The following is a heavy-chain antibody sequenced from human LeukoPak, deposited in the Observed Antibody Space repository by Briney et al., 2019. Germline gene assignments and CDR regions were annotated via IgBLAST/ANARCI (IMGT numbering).Heavy chain of an antibody. Sequence: PAETLSLTCTVSGCTINSYYWSWVRQPPGKGLEWIGYIHYSGSTNYNPSLKSRVTISVDTSKNQYSLKLSSVTAADTAVYYCARVRDRSGYFYDFDYWGQGTLVTVSS. CDR1: GCTINSYY. CDR2: IHYSGST. D-gene: IGHD3-22*01. V-gene: IGHV4-59*01. CDR3: ARVRDRSGYFYDFDY. J-gene: IGHJ4*02.